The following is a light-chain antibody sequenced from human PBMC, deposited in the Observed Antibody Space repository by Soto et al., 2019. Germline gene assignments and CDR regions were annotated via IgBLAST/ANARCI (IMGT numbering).Light chain of an antibody. CDR2: GSS. V-gene: IGKV1-5*03. Sequence: DIQVTQSPSTLSASLGARVTITCRASQTITRWMAWYQHTPGKGPKLLIYGSSNLLSGVPSRFSGAGSGTVFTLTISSLQPEDFATYYCQQIYITPVTFGQGTRLEI. CDR1: QTITRW. J-gene: IGKJ5*01. CDR3: QQIYITPVT.